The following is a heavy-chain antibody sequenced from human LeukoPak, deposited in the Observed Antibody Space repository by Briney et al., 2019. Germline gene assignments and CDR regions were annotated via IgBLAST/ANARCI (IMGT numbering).Heavy chain of an antibody. CDR3: AKVALRFLEWLSDFDY. CDR1: GFTFDDYG. J-gene: IGHJ4*02. D-gene: IGHD3-3*01. CDR2: INRNGDST. Sequence: PGGSLRLSCAASGFTFDDYGMSWVRQGPGKGLEWVSAINRNGDSTGYADSVKGRFTISRDNAKNSLYLQMNSLRAEDTAVYYCAKVALRFLEWLSDFDYWGQGTLVTVSS. V-gene: IGHV3-20*04.